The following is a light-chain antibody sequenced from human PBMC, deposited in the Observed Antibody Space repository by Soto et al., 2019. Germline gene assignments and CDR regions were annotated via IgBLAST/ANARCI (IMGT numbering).Light chain of an antibody. V-gene: IGLV2-14*01. CDR3: SSYTSSSTLRV. J-gene: IGLJ2*01. CDR2: DVS. CDR1: SSDDGGYNY. Sequence: QSALTQPASVSGSPGQSITISCTGTSSDDGGYNYVSWYQQHPGKAPKLMIYDVSNRPSGVSNRFSGSKSGNTASLTVSGLQAEDEADYYCSSYTSSSTLRVFGGGTKLTVL.